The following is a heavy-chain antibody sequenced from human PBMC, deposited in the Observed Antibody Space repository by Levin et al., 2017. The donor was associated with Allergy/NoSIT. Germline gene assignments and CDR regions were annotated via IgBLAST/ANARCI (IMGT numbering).Heavy chain of an antibody. CDR2: ISGSGGST. Sequence: GGSLRLSCAASGFTFSSYAMSWVRQAPGKGLEWVSAISGSGGSTYYADSVKGRFTISRDNSKNTLYLQMNSLRAEDTAVYYCAKDHGWCGSYWCYFDYWGQGTLVTVSS. V-gene: IGHV3-23*01. CDR1: GFTFSSYA. D-gene: IGHD1-26*01. CDR3: AKDHGWCGSYWCYFDY. J-gene: IGHJ4*02.